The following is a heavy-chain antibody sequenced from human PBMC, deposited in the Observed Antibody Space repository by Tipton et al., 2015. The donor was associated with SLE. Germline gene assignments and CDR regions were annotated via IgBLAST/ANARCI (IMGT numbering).Heavy chain of an antibody. J-gene: IGHJ4*02. CDR3: AREGGYGQWLAFDY. CDR2: FDTDGST. V-gene: IGHV4-4*07. CDR1: GGSIGDNY. D-gene: IGHD6-19*01. Sequence: TLSLTCTVSGGSIGDNYWNWIRQSTGKGLEWSGRFDTDGSTRNKPSLASRLNPSFESRVTMSVDPSKNQFSLKLSSVTAADTAVYYCAREGGYGQWLAFDYWGQGTLVTVSS.